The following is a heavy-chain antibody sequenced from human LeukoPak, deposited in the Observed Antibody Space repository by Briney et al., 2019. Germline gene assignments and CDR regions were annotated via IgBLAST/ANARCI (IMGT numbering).Heavy chain of an antibody. J-gene: IGHJ4*02. Sequence: SETLSLTCTVSGGSISSYYWSWIRQPPGKGLEWIGYISYSGTTNYNPSLKSRVIISIDTSKNQISLKLSSVTAADTAVYYCARESPGCNSCYGYWGQGTLVTVSS. V-gene: IGHV4-59*01. D-gene: IGHD2-2*01. CDR2: ISYSGTT. CDR3: ARESPGCNSCYGY. CDR1: GGSISSYY.